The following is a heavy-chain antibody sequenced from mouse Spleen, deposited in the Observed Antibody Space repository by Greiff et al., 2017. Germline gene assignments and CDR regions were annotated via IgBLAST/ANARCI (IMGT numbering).Heavy chain of an antibody. CDR1: GYTFTDYN. CDR3: ARSGYYGSSRYAMDY. J-gene: IGHJ4*01. V-gene: IGHV1-22*01. D-gene: IGHD1-1*01. Sequence: EVQLQQSGPELVKPGASVKMSCKASGYTFTDYNMHWVKQSHGKSLEWIGYINPNNGGTSYNQKFKGKATLTVNKSSSTAYMELRSLTSEDSAVYYCARSGYYGSSRYAMDYWGQGTSVTVSS. CDR2: INPNNGGT.